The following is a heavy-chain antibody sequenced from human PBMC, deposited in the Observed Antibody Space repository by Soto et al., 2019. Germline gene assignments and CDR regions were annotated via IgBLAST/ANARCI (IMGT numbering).Heavy chain of an antibody. D-gene: IGHD3-22*01. CDR2: INAGNGNT. J-gene: IGHJ4*02. V-gene: IGHV1-3*01. CDR1: GYTFTSCA. CDR3: ARDIPPGYYDSSGYSPFDY. Sequence: ASVKVCWKACGYTFTSCARHWVRQAPGQRLEWMGWINAGNGNTKYSQKFQGRVTITRDTSASTAYMELSRLRSEDTAVYYCARDIPPGYYDSSGYSPFDYWRQRTLVTVSS.